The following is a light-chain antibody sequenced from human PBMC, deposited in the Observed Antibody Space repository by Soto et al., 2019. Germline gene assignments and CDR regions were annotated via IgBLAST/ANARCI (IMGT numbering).Light chain of an antibody. CDR3: QQRSNWPPIT. Sequence: EIVLTQSPATLSLSPGERATLSCRASQSVSSYLAWYQQKPGQAPMLLIYDASNRATGIPARFSGSGYGTDFTLTISSLEPEDFAVYYCQQRSNWPPITFGQGTRLEIK. J-gene: IGKJ5*01. CDR2: DAS. CDR1: QSVSSY. V-gene: IGKV3-11*01.